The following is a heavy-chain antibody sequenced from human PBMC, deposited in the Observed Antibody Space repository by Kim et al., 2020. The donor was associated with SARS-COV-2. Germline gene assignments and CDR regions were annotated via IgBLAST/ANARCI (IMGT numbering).Heavy chain of an antibody. CDR3: ATVVFYYDAGYFKN. V-gene: IGHV3-66*01. D-gene: IGHD3-22*01. Sequence: ADPVKGRLNSSRDHAKNTLYLQMNSLRAEDTAVYYCATVVFYYDAGYFKNWGQGTLVIVSS. J-gene: IGHJ1*01.